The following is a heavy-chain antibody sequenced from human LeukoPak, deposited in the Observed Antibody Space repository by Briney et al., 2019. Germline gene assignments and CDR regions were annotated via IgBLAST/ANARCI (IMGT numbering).Heavy chain of an antibody. CDR3: ARLSVDSNSSRGFDY. D-gene: IGHD2/OR15-2a*01. Sequence: SETLSLTCTVSGASISSYYWTWIRQPAGKGLEWIGRIYTSGSTNYNPSLKSRVAMSVDTSKNQFSLKLSSVTAADTAVYYCARLSVDSNSSRGFDYWGQGTLVTVSS. V-gene: IGHV4-4*07. CDR2: IYTSGST. J-gene: IGHJ4*02. CDR1: GASISSYY.